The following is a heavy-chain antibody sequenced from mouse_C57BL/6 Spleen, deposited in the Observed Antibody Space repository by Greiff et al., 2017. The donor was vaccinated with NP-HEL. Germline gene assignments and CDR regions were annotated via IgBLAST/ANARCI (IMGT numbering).Heavy chain of an antibody. Sequence: DVKLVESGGGLVKPGGSLKLSCAASGFTFSDYGMHWVRQAPEKGLEWVAYISSGSSTIYYADTVKGRFTISRDNAKNTLFLQMTSLRSEDTAMYYCARGYYDYGRYFDVWGTGTTVTVSS. D-gene: IGHD2-4*01. CDR1: GFTFSDYG. CDR2: ISSGSSTI. J-gene: IGHJ1*03. V-gene: IGHV5-17*01. CDR3: ARGYYDYGRYFDV.